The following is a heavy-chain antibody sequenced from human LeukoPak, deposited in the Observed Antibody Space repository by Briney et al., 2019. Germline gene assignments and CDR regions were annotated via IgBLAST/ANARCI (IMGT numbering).Heavy chain of an antibody. Sequence: GGSLRLSCSASGFTFSSYAMHWVRQAPGKGLEYVSAISSSGDSSHYADLAKDRFTISRDNSKNMLYLQMSSRRAEDTAVYYCVKDRPSGILRYFDWLFDYWGQGTLVTVSS. CDR2: ISSSGDSS. CDR1: GFTFSSYA. V-gene: IGHV3-64D*09. CDR3: VKDRPSGILRYFDWLFDY. J-gene: IGHJ4*02. D-gene: IGHD3-9*01.